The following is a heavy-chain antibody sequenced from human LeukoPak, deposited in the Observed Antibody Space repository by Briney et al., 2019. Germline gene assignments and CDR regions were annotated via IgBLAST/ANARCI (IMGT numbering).Heavy chain of an antibody. CDR3: ARDPSNTSGWKTWFDP. CDR1: GYSFSRHG. Sequence: ASVNVSCKASGYSFSRHGISWVRQAPGQGLEWMGWISCYNGDTNYAQKFQGRVTLTTDTPTSTAYMELRSLRYDDTAVYYCARDPSNTSGWKTWFDPWGQGTLVTVSS. J-gene: IGHJ5*02. CDR2: ISCYNGDT. V-gene: IGHV1-18*04. D-gene: IGHD2-2*01.